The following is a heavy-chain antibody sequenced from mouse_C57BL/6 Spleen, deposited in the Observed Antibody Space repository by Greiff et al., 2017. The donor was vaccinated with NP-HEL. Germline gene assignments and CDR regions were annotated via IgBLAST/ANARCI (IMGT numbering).Heavy chain of an antibody. Sequence: EVQLVESGGGLVKPGGSLKLSCAASGFTFSDYGMHWVRQAPEKGLEWVAYISSGSSTIYYADTVKGRFTISRDNAKNTLFLQMTSLRSEDTDMYYCARPYYYGSSLYAMDYWGQGTSVTVSS. V-gene: IGHV5-17*01. J-gene: IGHJ4*01. CDR1: GFTFSDYG. CDR3: ARPYYYGSSLYAMDY. CDR2: ISSGSSTI. D-gene: IGHD1-1*01.